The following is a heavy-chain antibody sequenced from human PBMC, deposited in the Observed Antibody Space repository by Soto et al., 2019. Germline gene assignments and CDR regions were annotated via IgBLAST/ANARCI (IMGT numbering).Heavy chain of an antibody. J-gene: IGHJ6*02. CDR1: GGSISSGGHY. CDR3: ARDQAYDYTSPVDYYYGMDV. CDR2: IYYSGST. D-gene: IGHD4-4*01. Sequence: QVHLQESVPELVKPSQTLSLTCTVSGGSISSGGHYWNWIRQHPGKGLEWIGYIYYSGSTYYNPSLKCRVTISVDTSKNQFSLNLSSVTAADTAVYYCARDQAYDYTSPVDYYYGMDVWGQGTTVTVSS. V-gene: IGHV4-31*03.